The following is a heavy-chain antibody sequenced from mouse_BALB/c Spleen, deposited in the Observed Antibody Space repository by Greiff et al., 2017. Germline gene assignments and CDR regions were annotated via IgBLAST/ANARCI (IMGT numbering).Heavy chain of an antibody. Sequence: EVQLVESGAELVKPGASVKLSCTASGFNIKDTYMHWVKQRPEQGLEWIGRIDPANGNTKYDPKFQGKATITADTSSNTAYLQLSSLTSEDTAVYYCASDGNFWFAYWGQGTLVTVSA. V-gene: IGHV14-3*02. CDR1: GFNIKDTY. CDR2: IDPANGNT. D-gene: IGHD2-1*01. CDR3: ASDGNFWFAY. J-gene: IGHJ3*01.